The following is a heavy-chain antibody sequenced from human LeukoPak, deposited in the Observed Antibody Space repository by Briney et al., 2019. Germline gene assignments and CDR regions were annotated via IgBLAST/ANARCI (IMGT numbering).Heavy chain of an antibody. D-gene: IGHD3-10*01. J-gene: IGHJ6*04. Sequence: GRSLRLSCAASGFTFSSYGMHWVRQAPGKGLEWVAVISYDGCNKYYADSVKGRFTISRDNSKNTLYLQMNSLRAEDTAVYYCAKDREGGMDVWGKGTTVTVSS. V-gene: IGHV3-30*18. CDR3: AKDREGGMDV. CDR2: ISYDGCNK. CDR1: GFTFSSYG.